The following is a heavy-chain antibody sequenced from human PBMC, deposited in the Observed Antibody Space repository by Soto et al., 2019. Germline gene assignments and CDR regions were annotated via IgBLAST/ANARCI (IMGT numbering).Heavy chain of an antibody. J-gene: IGHJ4*02. CDR2: ISGSGGNT. D-gene: IGHD3-10*01. CDR1: GFSFSDYV. CDR3: AKMGSFDY. Sequence: PGGSLRLSCAASGFSFSDYVITWVRQAPGKGLEWVSGISGSGGNTYYADSVKGRFTISRDNSKNTLYLQMNSLRAEDTAVYYCAKMGSFDYWGQGTLVTVSS. V-gene: IGHV3-23*01.